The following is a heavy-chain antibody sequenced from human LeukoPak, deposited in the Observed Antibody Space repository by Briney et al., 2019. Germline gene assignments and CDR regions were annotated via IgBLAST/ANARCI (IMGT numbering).Heavy chain of an antibody. Sequence: SQTLSLTCTVSGGSISSGGYYWSWIRQPPGKGLEWIGYIYHSGSTYYNPSLKSRVTISVDRSKNQFSLKLSSVTAADTAVYYCARSEKLELHGGIDPWGQGNLFTVSS. CDR2: IYHSGST. J-gene: IGHJ5*02. V-gene: IGHV4-30-2*01. CDR1: GGSISSGGYY. CDR3: ARSEKLELHGGIDP. D-gene: IGHD1-7*01.